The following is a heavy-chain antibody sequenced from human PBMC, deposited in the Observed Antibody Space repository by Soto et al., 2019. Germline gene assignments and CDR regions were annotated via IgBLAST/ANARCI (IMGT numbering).Heavy chain of an antibody. V-gene: IGHV3-23*01. CDR3: TRRQYCSSTSCSDY. CDR2: ISGSGGST. CDR1: GFTFSSYA. D-gene: IGHD2-2*01. J-gene: IGHJ4*02. Sequence: GGSLRLSCAASGFTFSSYAMSWVRQAPGKGLEWVSGISGSGGSTYYADSVKGRFTISRDDSKNTAYLQMNSLKTEDTAVYYCTRRQYCSSTSCSDYWGQGTLVTVSS.